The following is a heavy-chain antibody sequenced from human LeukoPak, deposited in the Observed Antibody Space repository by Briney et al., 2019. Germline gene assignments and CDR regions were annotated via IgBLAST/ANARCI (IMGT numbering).Heavy chain of an antibody. Sequence: GESLKISCKGSGYSFTSYWIGWVRQMPGKGLEWMGIIYPGDSDTRYSPSFQGQVTISADKSISTAYLQWSSLKASDTAMYYCASQGPDYVWGSSVDAFDIWGQGTMVTVSS. V-gene: IGHV5-51*01. CDR1: GYSFTSYW. D-gene: IGHD3-16*01. J-gene: IGHJ3*02. CDR2: IYPGDSDT. CDR3: ASQGPDYVWGSSVDAFDI.